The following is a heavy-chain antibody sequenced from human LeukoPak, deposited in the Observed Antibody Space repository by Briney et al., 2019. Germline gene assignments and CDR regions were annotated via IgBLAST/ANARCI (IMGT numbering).Heavy chain of an antibody. J-gene: IGHJ4*02. CDR3: SRDPRHNDY. CDR2: ISGSGHDV. V-gene: IGHV3-11*01. Sequence: GGCLSPSCAASGFILSDSYMTWVRQPAGNGLELLSYISGSGHDVNYIDSVRGRFTISRDNAKNSLYLHMNGLTVEDTAVYYCSRDPRHNDYWGQGTLVTVSS. CDR1: GFILSDSY.